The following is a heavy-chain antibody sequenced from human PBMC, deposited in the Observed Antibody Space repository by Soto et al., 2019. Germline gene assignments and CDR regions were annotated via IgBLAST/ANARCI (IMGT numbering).Heavy chain of an antibody. D-gene: IGHD6-6*01. CDR3: AKVGSISVYHYHYALYV. Sequence: QVQLMESGGGVVQPGKSLRLSCVGSGFTFSSYGMHWVRQAPGKGLEWVAGISYDATKKYYGDSVKGRFSISRDNSRQTVYLQMDSLRAEDTAVYYCAKVGSISVYHYHYALYVWGQGTTVTVSS. CDR2: ISYDATKK. V-gene: IGHV3-30*18. CDR1: GFTFSSYG. J-gene: IGHJ6*02.